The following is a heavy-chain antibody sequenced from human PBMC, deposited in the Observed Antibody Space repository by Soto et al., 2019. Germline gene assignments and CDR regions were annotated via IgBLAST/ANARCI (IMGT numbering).Heavy chain of an antibody. CDR2: IYYSGGT. J-gene: IGHJ4*02. V-gene: IGHV4-59*01. CDR1: GGSISNYY. CDR3: ARVGTALVTVDY. Sequence: QVQLQESGPGLVKTSETLSLTCTVSGGSISNYYWSWIRQPPGKGLEWIGYIYYSGGTNYNPSLKCPVTSSVATSKNQSALRLTSVTAADTAVYYCARVGTALVTVDYWGQGTLVTVSS. D-gene: IGHD5-18*01.